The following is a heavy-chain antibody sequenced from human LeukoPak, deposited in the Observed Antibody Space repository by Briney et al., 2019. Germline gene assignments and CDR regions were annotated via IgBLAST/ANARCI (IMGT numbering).Heavy chain of an antibody. D-gene: IGHD6-13*01. CDR2: INPNSGGT. CDR1: GYTFTGYY. J-gene: IGHJ5*02. CDR3: AREENTAAGPGNWFDP. V-gene: IGHV1-2*02. Sequence: GASVKVSCKASGYTFTGYYMHWVRHAPGQGLGWMGWINPNSGGTNYAQKFQGRVTMTRDTSISTAYMELSRLRSDDTAVYYCAREENTAAGPGNWFDPWGQGTLVTVSS.